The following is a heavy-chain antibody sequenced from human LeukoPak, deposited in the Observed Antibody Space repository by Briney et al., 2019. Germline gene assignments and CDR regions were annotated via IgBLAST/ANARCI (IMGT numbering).Heavy chain of an antibody. J-gene: IGHJ5*02. CDR1: GYTFTSYD. CDR3: ARRRIVVGWFDP. CDR2: MNPNSGNT. D-gene: IGHD3-22*01. V-gene: IGHV1-8*01. Sequence: ASVKVSRKASGYTFTSYDINWVRQATGPGLEWMGWMNPNSGNTGYAQKFQGRVTMTRNTSISTAYMELSSLRSEDTAVYYCARRRIVVGWFDPWGQGTLVTVSS.